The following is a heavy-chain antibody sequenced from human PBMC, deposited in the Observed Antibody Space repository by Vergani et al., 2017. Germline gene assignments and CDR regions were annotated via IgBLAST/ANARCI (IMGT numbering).Heavy chain of an antibody. CDR2: ISSSSSYI. D-gene: IGHD3/OR15-3a*01. Sequence: LVESGGGVVQPGRSLTLTCSASGFGFKNFAMHWVRQAPGKGLEWVSSISSSSSYIYDADSVKGRFTISRDNAKNSLYLQMNSLRAEDTAVYYCARQGGTGCWGQGTLVTVSS. CDR3: ARQGGTGC. CDR1: GFGFKNFA. J-gene: IGHJ4*02. V-gene: IGHV3-21*01.